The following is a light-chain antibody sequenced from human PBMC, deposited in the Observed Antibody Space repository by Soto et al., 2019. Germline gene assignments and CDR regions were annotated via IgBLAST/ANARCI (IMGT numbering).Light chain of an antibody. Sequence: EIVLTQSPGTLSLSPGERATLSYRASQSVSSSYLAWYQQKPGQAPRLLIYGASSRATGIPDRFSGSGSGTDFTLTISRLEPEDFAVYYCQQYRSSPMYTFGQGTKLEIK. V-gene: IGKV3-20*01. CDR1: QSVSSSY. CDR2: GAS. J-gene: IGKJ2*01. CDR3: QQYRSSPMYT.